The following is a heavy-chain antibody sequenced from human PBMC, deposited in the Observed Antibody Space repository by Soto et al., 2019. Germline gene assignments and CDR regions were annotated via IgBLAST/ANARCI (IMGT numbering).Heavy chain of an antibody. CDR2: INPSGGST. V-gene: IGHV1-46*01. CDR3: ARERVTGTTTTYYYYGMDV. J-gene: IGHJ6*02. CDR1: GYTFTTYY. Sequence: ASVKVSGKASGYTFTTYYMHGVGQAGGQGRDGMGIINPSGGSTSYAQKFQGRVTMTRDTSTSTVYMELSSLRSEDTAVYYCARERVTGTTTTYYYYGMDVWGQGTTVTVSS. D-gene: IGHD1-7*01.